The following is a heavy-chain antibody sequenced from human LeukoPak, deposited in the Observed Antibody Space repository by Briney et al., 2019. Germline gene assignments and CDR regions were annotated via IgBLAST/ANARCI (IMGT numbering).Heavy chain of an antibody. CDR1: GFTFSDYS. CDR3: ERDHRYAFDT. Sequence: GGSLRLSCAASGFTFSDYSMNWVRQAPGKGLEWISYVGISSGNTKYADSVKDRFTISGDSAKNSVFLQMNNLRVEDTAVYYCERDHRYAFDTWGQGTLVTVSS. J-gene: IGHJ4*02. CDR2: VGISSGNT. V-gene: IGHV3-48*04. D-gene: IGHD5-12*01.